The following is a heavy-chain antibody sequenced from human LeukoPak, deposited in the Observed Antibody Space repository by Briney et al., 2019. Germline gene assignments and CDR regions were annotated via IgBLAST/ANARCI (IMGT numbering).Heavy chain of an antibody. J-gene: IGHJ4*02. V-gene: IGHV3-23*01. D-gene: IGHD2-15*01. CDR3: AKGGCRGTCNPLAY. CDR1: GFTFSGSG. Sequence: GRSLRLSCAAYGFTFSGSGMSWVRQAPGKGLEWISSSGDSDGSTYYADSLKGRFTISRDNSKNTLYLQMNNLRAEDTAVYYCAKGGCRGTCNPLAYWGQGALVTVSP. CDR2: SGDSDGST.